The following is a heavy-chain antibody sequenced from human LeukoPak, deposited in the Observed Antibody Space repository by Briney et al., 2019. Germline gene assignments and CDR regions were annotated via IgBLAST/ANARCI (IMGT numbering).Heavy chain of an antibody. CDR1: GYSFTTYW. Sequence: GESLKISCKGSGYSFTTYWIGWVRQMPGKGLEWMGIIYPGDSDTRYSPSFQGQVTIPADKSISTAYLQWSGLKASDTAMYYCARRGHSSSWYSDYWGQGTPVTVSS. V-gene: IGHV5-51*01. D-gene: IGHD6-13*01. CDR3: ARRGHSSSWYSDY. J-gene: IGHJ4*02. CDR2: IYPGDSDT.